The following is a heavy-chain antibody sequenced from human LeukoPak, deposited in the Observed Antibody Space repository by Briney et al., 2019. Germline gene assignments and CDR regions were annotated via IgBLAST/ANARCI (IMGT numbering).Heavy chain of an antibody. CDR3: ASRTMYEIVVVVAATDGFGMDV. CDR2: ISYDGSNK. Sequence: GGSLRLSCAASGFTFSSYAMHWVRQAPGKGLEWVAVISYDGSNKYYADSVKGRFTISRDNSKNTLYLQMNSLRAEDTAVYYCASRTMYEIVVVVAATDGFGMDVWGQGTTVTVSS. J-gene: IGHJ6*02. CDR1: GFTFSSYA. D-gene: IGHD2-15*01. V-gene: IGHV3-30-3*01.